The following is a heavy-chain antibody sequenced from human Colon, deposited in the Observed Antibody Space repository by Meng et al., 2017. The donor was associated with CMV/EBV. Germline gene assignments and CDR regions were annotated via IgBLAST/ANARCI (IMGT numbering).Heavy chain of an antibody. CDR1: GDSVSSNSAA. D-gene: IGHD1-26*01. V-gene: IGHV6-1*01. J-gene: IGHJ1*01. CDR2: TYYRSKWYN. CDR3: ARDLSGTYFH. Sequence: SCGISGDSVSSNSAAWNWIRQSPSRGLEWLGRTYYRSKWYNDYALTVNSRITIQPDTSKNQFSLHLNSVTPEDTAVYFCARDLSGTYFHWGQGTLVTVSS.